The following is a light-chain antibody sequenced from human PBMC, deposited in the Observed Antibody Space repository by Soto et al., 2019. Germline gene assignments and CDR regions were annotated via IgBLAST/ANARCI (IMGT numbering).Light chain of an antibody. CDR2: LGS. V-gene: IGKV2-28*01. CDR3: MQALQTPLT. J-gene: IGKJ4*01. Sequence: DIVMTQSPLSLPVTPGEPAAISCSSSQSLLHSDGFNYLDWYLQKPGQSPQLLISLGSSRASGVPDRFSGSGSGTDFTLRISRVEAEDVGVYYCMQALQTPLTFGGGTKVEIK. CDR1: QSLLHSDGFNY.